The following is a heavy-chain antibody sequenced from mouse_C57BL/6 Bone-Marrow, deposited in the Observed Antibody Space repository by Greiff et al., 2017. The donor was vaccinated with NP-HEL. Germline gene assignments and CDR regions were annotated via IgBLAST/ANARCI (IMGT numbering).Heavy chain of an antibody. D-gene: IGHD2-12*01. J-gene: IGHJ4*01. Sequence: EVQLQESGPGLVKPSQSLSLTCSVTGYSITSGYYWNWIRQFPGNKLEWMGYISYDGSNNYNPSLKNRISITRDTSKNQFFLKLNSLTTEDTATHFGARGGGTTVAYYAMESWGQGTPVTASS. CDR3: ARGGGTTVAYYAMES. CDR1: GYSITSGYY. V-gene: IGHV3-6*01. CDR2: ISYDGSN.